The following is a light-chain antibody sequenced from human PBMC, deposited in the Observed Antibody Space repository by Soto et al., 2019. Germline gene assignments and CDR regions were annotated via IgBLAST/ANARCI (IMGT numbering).Light chain of an antibody. Sequence: ESVFTHSPGTLSLSPVEKATLSCRASQSVSSSYLAWYQQKPGQAPRLLIYGASSRATGIPDRFSGSGSGTDFTLTVSRLEPEDFAVYYCQQFGSSSWTFGQGTKV. CDR1: QSVSSSY. V-gene: IGKV3-20*01. J-gene: IGKJ1*01. CDR3: QQFGSSSWT. CDR2: GAS.